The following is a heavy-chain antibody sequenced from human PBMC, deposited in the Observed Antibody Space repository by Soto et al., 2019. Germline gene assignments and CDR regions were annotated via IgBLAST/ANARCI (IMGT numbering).Heavy chain of an antibody. D-gene: IGHD2-21*01. CDR3: ARDTHRGDRGDRYYYGMDV. CDR1: GGTFSSYA. J-gene: IGHJ6*02. CDR2: IIPIFGTA. V-gene: IGHV1-69*01. Sequence: QVQLVQSGAEVKKPGSSVKVSCKASGGTFSSYAISWVRQAPGQGLEWMGGIIPIFGTANYAQKFQGRVTITADESTSPAYMEVSSLRSEDTAVYYCARDTHRGDRGDRYYYGMDVWGQGTTVTVSS.